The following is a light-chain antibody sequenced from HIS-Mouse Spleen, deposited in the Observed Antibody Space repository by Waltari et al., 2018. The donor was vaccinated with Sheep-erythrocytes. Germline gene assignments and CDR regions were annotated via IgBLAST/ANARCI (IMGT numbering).Light chain of an antibody. CDR2: EGS. J-gene: IGLJ3*02. CDR1: SSNIGSNT. V-gene: IGLV1-44*01. CDR3: CSYAGSSTPWV. Sequence: QSVLTQPPSASGTPGQRVTISCSGSSSNIGSNTVNWYQQLPGTAPKLMIYEGSKRPSWVSNRFSGSKSGNTASLTISGLQAEDEADYYCCSYAGSSTPWVFGGGTKLTVL.